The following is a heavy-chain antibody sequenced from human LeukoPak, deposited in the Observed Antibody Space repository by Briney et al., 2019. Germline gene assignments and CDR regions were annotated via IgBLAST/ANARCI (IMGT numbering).Heavy chain of an antibody. J-gene: IGHJ4*02. Sequence: GRSLRLSCAASGFTFSSYGMHWVRQAPGKGLEWVAVISYDGSNKYYADSVKGRFTISRDNSKNTLYLQMNSLRAEDTAVYYCAKDRGDGYNEGLDIWGQGTLVTVSS. CDR1: GFTFSSYG. D-gene: IGHD5-24*01. CDR3: AKDRGDGYNEGLDI. CDR2: ISYDGSNK. V-gene: IGHV3-30*18.